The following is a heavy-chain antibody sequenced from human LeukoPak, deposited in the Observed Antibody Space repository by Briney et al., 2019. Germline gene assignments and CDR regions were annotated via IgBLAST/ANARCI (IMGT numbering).Heavy chain of an antibody. CDR3: ARPRGYSYGTYFDY. D-gene: IGHD5-18*01. V-gene: IGHV5-51*01. Sequence: GESLKTSCKGPGYLLTSYRIGLLRQMPGKGLEWMGIIYPGDSDIRYSPSFQGQVTISADKSISTAYLQWSSLKASDTAMYYCARPRGYSYGTYFDYWGQGTLVSVSS. CDR2: IYPGDSDI. CDR1: GYLLTSYR. J-gene: IGHJ4*02.